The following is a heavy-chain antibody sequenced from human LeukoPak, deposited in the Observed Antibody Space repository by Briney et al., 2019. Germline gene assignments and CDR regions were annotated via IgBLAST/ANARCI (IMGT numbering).Heavy chain of an antibody. D-gene: IGHD3-9*01. CDR3: AREQAGYYPHYYYYGMDV. CDR2: IYYSGST. V-gene: IGHV4-59*01. J-gene: IGHJ6*02. Sequence: ETLSLTGTVSGGASSSYYWSWVRQPPGKGLEWIGYIYYSGSTNYNPSLKSRVTISVDTSKNQFSLKLSSVTAADTAVYYCAREQAGYYPHYYYYGMDVWGQGTTVTVSS. CDR1: GGASSSYY.